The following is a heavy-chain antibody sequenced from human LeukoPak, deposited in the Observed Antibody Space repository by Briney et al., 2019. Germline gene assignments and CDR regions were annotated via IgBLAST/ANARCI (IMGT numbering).Heavy chain of an antibody. J-gene: IGHJ4*02. CDR1: GFTFSDYA. Sequence: GGSLRLSCAASGFTFSDYAMQWVRQAPGKGLGWVAVIWFVGSETYYADSVMGRFTISRDKSKNTLFLQMNSLRADDPAVFYCAKDNMDTSSCLDYWGQGTLVTVSS. CDR2: IWFVGSET. V-gene: IGHV3-33*03. D-gene: IGHD5-18*01. CDR3: AKDNMDTSSCLDY.